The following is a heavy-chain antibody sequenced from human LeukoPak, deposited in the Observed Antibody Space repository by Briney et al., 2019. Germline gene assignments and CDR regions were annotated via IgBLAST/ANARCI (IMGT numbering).Heavy chain of an antibody. J-gene: IGHJ4*02. CDR1: GYTFTGYY. CDR3: AREAEGYCSGGRCYGKGFDY. CDR2: INPNSGGT. Sequence: ASVKVSCKASGYTFTGYYMHWVRQAPGQGPGWMAWINPNSGGTNYAQEFQGRVTMTRDTSISTAYMELSRLRSDDTAVYYCAREAEGYCSGGRCYGKGFDYWGQGTLVTVSS. V-gene: IGHV1-2*02. D-gene: IGHD2-15*01.